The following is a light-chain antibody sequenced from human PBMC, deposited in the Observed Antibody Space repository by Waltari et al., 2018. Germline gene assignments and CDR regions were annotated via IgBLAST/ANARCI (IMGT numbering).Light chain of an antibody. Sequence: DIVMTQSPDSLAVSLGERAPFTRTSSPTILYSSKTQNYLAWYQQKPGQPPKLLIYRASSRESGVPDRFSGSGSGTDFTLTISSLQAEDVAVYYCQQYYTSPPTFGQGTKVEIK. CDR1: PTILYSSKTQNY. V-gene: IGKV4-1*01. CDR2: RAS. J-gene: IGKJ1*01. CDR3: QQYYTSPPT.